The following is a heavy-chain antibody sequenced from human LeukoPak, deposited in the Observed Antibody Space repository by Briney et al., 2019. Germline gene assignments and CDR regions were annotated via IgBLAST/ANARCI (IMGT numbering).Heavy chain of an antibody. CDR1: GFTFTSVA. Sequence: SVKVSCKASGFTFTSVAMQCVRQARGQRLEWIGWLVVGSGNTRYAQKFQERVTITRDMSTSTAYMELRSLSSEDTAVYYCAADVIPGPKGFDPWGQGTLVTVSS. J-gene: IGHJ5*02. CDR3: AADVIPGPKGFDP. CDR2: LVVGSGNT. D-gene: IGHD2-21*01. V-gene: IGHV1-58*02.